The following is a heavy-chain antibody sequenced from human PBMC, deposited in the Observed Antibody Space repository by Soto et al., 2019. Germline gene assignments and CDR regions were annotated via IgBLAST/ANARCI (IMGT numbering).Heavy chain of an antibody. CDR3: ASLEWLFKNWFDP. CDR2: IYYSGST. CDR1: GGSISSSSYY. V-gene: IGHV4-39*01. Sequence: NPSETLSLTCTVSGGSISSSSYYWGWIRQPPGKGLEWIGSIYYSGSTYYNPSLKSRVTISVDTSKNQFSLKLSSVTAADTAVYYCASLEWLFKNWFDPWGQGTLVTVSS. D-gene: IGHD3-3*01. J-gene: IGHJ5*02.